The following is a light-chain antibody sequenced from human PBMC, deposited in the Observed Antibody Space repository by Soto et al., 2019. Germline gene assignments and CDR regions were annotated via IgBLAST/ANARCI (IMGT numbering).Light chain of an antibody. CDR3: QDYGDSPYT. V-gene: IGKV3-20*01. CDR2: GAS. Sequence: EVVLTQSPGTLSLSPGERATLSCRASQNLYSSYLAWYQQKPGQAPRLLIYGASRRATGIPDRFSASGSGTDFTLTITRLEPEDFAMYYCQDYGDSPYTFSQGTKLEIK. CDR1: QNLYSSY. J-gene: IGKJ2*01.